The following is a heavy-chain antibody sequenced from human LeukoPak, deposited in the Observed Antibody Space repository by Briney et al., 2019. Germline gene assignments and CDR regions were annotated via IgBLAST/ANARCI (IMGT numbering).Heavy chain of an antibody. D-gene: IGHD2-15*01. CDR1: GGSFSGYY. V-gene: IGHV4-34*01. Sequence: PSETLSLTCAVYGGSFSGYYWSWIRQPPGKGLEWIGEINHSGSTNYNPSLKSRVTISVDTSKNQFSLKLSSVTAADTAVYYCARAGYCSGGSRGEGFDYWGQGTLVTVSS. J-gene: IGHJ4*02. CDR2: INHSGST. CDR3: ARAGYCSGGSRGEGFDY.